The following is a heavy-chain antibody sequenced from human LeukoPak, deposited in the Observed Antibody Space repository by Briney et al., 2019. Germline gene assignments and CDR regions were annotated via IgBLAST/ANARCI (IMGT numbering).Heavy chain of an antibody. Sequence: SETLSLTCAVYGGSFSGYYWNWIRQPPGKGLEWIGEVNQSGSTTYNPSLKSRDSISIDTSKKQFSLKLNSVTAADTAVYYCARRTSDSSGNYYGAFDIWGQGTVVTVSS. D-gene: IGHD3-22*01. CDR3: ARRTSDSSGNYYGAFDI. V-gene: IGHV4-34*01. CDR1: GGSFSGYY. CDR2: VNQSGST. J-gene: IGHJ3*02.